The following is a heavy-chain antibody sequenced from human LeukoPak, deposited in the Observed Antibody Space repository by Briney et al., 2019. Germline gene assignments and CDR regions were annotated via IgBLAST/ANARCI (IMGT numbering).Heavy chain of an antibody. V-gene: IGHV4-34*01. CDR2: INHSGST. D-gene: IGHD6-13*01. CDR1: GGSFSGYY. CDR3: ARRGRIAAAGYFDH. Sequence: SETLSLTCAVYGGSFSGYYWSWIRQPPGKGLEWIGEINHSGSTNYNPSLKSRVTISVDTSKNQFSLKLSSVTAADTAVYYCARRGRIAAAGYFDHWGQGTLATVSS. J-gene: IGHJ4*02.